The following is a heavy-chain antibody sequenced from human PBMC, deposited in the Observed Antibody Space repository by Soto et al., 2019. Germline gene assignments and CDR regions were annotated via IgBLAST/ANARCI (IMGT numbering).Heavy chain of an antibody. CDR3: ARVVIFGVVILGNWFDP. J-gene: IGHJ5*02. V-gene: IGHV4-31*03. D-gene: IGHD3-3*01. CDR1: GGSISSGGYY. CDR2: IYYSGST. Sequence: LSLTCTVSGGSISSGGYYWSWIRQHPGKGLEWIGYIYYSGSTYYNPSLKSRVTISVDTSKNQFSLKLSSVTAADTAVYYCARVVIFGVVILGNWFDPWGQGTLVTVSS.